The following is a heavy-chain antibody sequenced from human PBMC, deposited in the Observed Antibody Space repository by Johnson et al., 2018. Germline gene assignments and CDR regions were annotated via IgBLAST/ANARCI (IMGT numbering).Heavy chain of an antibody. V-gene: IGHV3-66*02. J-gene: IGHJ6*03. D-gene: IGHD3-10*01. CDR2: IYSGGST. CDR3: ARVGDFTHYYYYYMDV. CDR1: GFTVSSNY. Sequence: EVQLVEPGGGLVQPGGYLRLSCAASGFTVSSNYMSWVREAPGKGLEGGAVIYSGGSTYSADAVKGRFTIPRDDSKNTRYLKRNSLRAEDTAVYYCARVGDFTHYYYYYMDVWGKGTTVTVSS.